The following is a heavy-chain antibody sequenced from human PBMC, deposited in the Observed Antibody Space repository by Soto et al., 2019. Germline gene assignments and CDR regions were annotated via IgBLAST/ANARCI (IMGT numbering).Heavy chain of an antibody. D-gene: IGHD2-15*01. CDR1: GFTFSSYA. CDR2: ISGSGGST. Sequence: GGSLRLSCAASGFTFSSYAMSWVRQAPGKGLEWVSAISGSGGSTYYADSVKGRFTISRDNSKNTLYLQMNSLRAEDTALYYCAKAPQLGYCSGGSCFFDYWGQGTLVTVSS. V-gene: IGHV3-23*01. CDR3: AKAPQLGYCSGGSCFFDY. J-gene: IGHJ4*02.